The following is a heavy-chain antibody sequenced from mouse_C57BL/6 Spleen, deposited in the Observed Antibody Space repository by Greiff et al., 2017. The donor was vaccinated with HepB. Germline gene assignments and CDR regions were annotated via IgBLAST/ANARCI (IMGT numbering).Heavy chain of an antibody. D-gene: IGHD1-1*01. V-gene: IGHV3-6*01. CDR1: GYSITSGYY. CDR2: ISYDGSN. Sequence: EVKLVESGPGLVKPSQSLSLTCSVTGYSITSGYYWNWIRQFPGNKLEWMGYISYDGSNNYNPSLKNRISITRDTSKNQFFLKLNSVTTEDTATYYGAREAFTTVLATWGENYWGQGTTLTVSS. CDR3: AREAFTTVLATWGENY. J-gene: IGHJ2*01.